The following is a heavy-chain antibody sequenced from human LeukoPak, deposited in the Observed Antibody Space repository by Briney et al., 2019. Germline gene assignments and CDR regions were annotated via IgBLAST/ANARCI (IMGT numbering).Heavy chain of an antibody. D-gene: IGHD1-20*01. CDR1: GGSISSGGYY. J-gene: IGHJ5*02. CDR3: ARESRRTYRYNWNPEPSVRWFDP. CDR2: IYYSGST. Sequence: SETLSLTCTVSGGSISSGGYYWSWIRQHPRKGLEWIGCIYYSGSTYYNPSLKSRVTISVDTSKNQFSLKLSSVTAADTAVYYCARESRRTYRYNWNPEPSVRWFDPWGQGTLVTVSS. V-gene: IGHV4-31*03.